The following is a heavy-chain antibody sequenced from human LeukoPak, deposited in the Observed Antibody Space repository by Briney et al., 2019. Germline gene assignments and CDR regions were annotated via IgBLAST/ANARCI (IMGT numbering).Heavy chain of an antibody. CDR1: GDSVSSNSVA. V-gene: IGHV6-1*01. Sequence: SRTLSLTCAISGDSVSSNSVAWNWIRQSPSRGLEWLGSTYYRSKWYNDYAVSVKSRITINPDTSKNQFSLQLSSVTPEDTAVYYCARHSCGGDCTTGWFDPWGHGTLVT. D-gene: IGHD2-21*02. CDR3: ARHSCGGDCTTGWFDP. CDR2: TYYRSKWYN. J-gene: IGHJ5*02.